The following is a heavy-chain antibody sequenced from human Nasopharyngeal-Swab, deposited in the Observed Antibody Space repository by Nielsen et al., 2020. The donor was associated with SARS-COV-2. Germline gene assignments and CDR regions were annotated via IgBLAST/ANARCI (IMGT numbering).Heavy chain of an antibody. CDR3: ARATIFGVAALFDAFDI. Sequence: SCAISGDSVSSNSAAWNWIRQSPSRGLEWLGRTYYRSKWYNDYAVSVKSRITINPDTSKNQFSLQLNSVTPEDTAVYYCARATIFGVAALFDAFDIWGQGTMVTVSS. CDR2: TYYRSKWYN. CDR1: GDSVSSNSAA. D-gene: IGHD3-3*01. J-gene: IGHJ3*02. V-gene: IGHV6-1*01.